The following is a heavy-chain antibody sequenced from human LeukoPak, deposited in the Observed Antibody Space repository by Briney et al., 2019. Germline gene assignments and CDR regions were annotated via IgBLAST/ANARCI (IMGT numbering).Heavy chain of an antibody. V-gene: IGHV3-43*02. J-gene: IGHJ6*02. Sequence: PGGSLRLSCAASGFTFHDFAMHWVRQTPGKGLEWVSLISGDGGTTHYTDSVKGRFTISRDNNKNSLYLQMNSLGAEDTAIYYCARSEEVVIGASYYYGMDVWGQGTTVTASS. CDR2: ISGDGGTT. CDR3: ARSEEVVIGASYYYGMDV. D-gene: IGHD2-21*01. CDR1: GFTFHDFA.